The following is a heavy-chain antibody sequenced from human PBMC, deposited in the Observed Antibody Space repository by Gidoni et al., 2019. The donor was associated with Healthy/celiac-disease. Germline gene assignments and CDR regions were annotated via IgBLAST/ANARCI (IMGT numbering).Heavy chain of an antibody. CDR3: ATSRVSSSGYYYKYYFDY. CDR1: GYTLTNFT. V-gene: IGHV1-24*01. J-gene: IGHJ4*02. D-gene: IGHD3-22*01. CDR2: FDPEKGET. Sequence: QVQLVQSGAEVKKPGASVKVSCKVSGYTLTNFTMHWVRQAPGKGLECMGGFDPEKGETIYAQKFQGRVTMTEDTSTDTAYMELSSLRSEDTAVYYCATSRVSSSGYYYKYYFDYWGQGTLVTVSS.